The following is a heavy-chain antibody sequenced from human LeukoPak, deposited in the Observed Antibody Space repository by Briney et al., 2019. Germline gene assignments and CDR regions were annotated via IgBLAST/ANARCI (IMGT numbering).Heavy chain of an antibody. CDR1: GYSISSGYY. V-gene: IGHV4-38-2*01. CDR3: ASRGATIDY. Sequence: PSETLSLTCAVSGYSISSGYYWGWIRPPPGKGLEWIGSIYHSGSTYYNPSLKSRVTISVDTSKNQFSLKLSSVTAADTAVYYWASRGATIDYWGQGTLVTVSS. J-gene: IGHJ4*02. D-gene: IGHD1-26*01. CDR2: IYHSGST.